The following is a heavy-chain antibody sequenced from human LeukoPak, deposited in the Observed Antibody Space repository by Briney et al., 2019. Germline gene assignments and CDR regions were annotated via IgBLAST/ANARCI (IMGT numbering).Heavy chain of an antibody. Sequence: GGSLRLSCVASGFTFSSYEMNWVRQAPGKGLEWVSYISGSGRTIYYADSVKGRFTISRDNAKNSLYLQMSSLRGEDTAVYYCAKRPSTSWYEDTFDIWGQGTMVTVSS. CDR1: GFTFSSYE. V-gene: IGHV3-48*03. CDR2: ISGSGRTI. D-gene: IGHD2-2*01. CDR3: AKRPSTSWYEDTFDI. J-gene: IGHJ3*02.